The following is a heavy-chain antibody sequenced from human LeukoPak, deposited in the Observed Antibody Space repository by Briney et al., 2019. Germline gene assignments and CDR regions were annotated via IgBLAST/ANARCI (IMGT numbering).Heavy chain of an antibody. CDR1: GGTFSDYV. J-gene: IGHJ4*02. Sequence: SVKVSCKASGGTFSDYVISWVRQAPGQGLNWVGGISPLLGASKHTQNFHDRVTITADESTTTAYMELSDLRSADTAVYYCVTYDVLTGFEYWGQGTLVTVSS. CDR3: VTYDVLTGFEY. V-gene: IGHV1-69*01. CDR2: ISPLLGAS. D-gene: IGHD3-9*01.